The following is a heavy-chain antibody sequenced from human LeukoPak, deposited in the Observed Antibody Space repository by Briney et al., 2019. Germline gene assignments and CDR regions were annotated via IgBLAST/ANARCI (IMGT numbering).Heavy chain of an antibody. Sequence: ASVTVSCRASGYSFTIHYIHWVRQAPRQGLEWMGLINPSDGNTNYAQKFQGRVTMSSDTSTNTVHMELSSLTSEDTAIYYCARPRDATPMSPARYFQHWGQGTLVIVSS. CDR1: GYSFTIHY. J-gene: IGHJ1*01. CDR2: INPSDGNT. CDR3: ARPRDATPMSPARYFQH. D-gene: IGHD5-18*01. V-gene: IGHV1-46*01.